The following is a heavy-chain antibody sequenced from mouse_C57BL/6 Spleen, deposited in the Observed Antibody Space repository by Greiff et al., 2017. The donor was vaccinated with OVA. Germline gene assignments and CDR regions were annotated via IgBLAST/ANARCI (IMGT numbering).Heavy chain of an antibody. Sequence: EVQLQQSGPVLVKPGASVKMSCKASGYTFTDYYMNWVKQSHGKSLEWIGVINPYNGGTSYNQKFKGKATLTVDKSSSTAYMELNSLTSEDSAVYYCASGIYDGYRYAMDYWGQGTSVTVSS. V-gene: IGHV1-19*01. D-gene: IGHD2-3*01. CDR2: INPYNGGT. CDR3: ASGIYDGYRYAMDY. J-gene: IGHJ4*01. CDR1: GYTFTDYY.